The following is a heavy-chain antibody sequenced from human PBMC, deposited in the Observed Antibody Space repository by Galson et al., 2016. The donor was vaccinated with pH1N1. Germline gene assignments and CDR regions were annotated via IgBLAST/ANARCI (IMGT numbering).Heavy chain of an antibody. CDR1: GVSFSGYY. D-gene: IGHD6-25*01. CDR3: ARSAAMNVGY. Sequence: SETLSLTCAVYGVSFSGYYWSWIRQPPGKGLEWIGEINHSGSTNYNPSLKSRVTISVDTSKNQFSLKLSSVTAADTAVYYCARSAAMNVGYWGQGTLVTVSS. CDR2: INHSGST. J-gene: IGHJ4*02. V-gene: IGHV4-34*01.